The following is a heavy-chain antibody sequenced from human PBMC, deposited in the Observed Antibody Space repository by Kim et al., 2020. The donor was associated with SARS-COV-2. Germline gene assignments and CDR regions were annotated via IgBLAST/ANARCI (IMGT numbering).Heavy chain of an antibody. D-gene: IGHD2-15*01. J-gene: IGHJ6*02. V-gene: IGHV4-34*01. CDR1: GGSFSGYY. CDR2: INHSGST. CDR3: ARTYCSGGSCHFGRGDYYYGYGMDV. Sequence: SETLSLTCAVYGGSFSGYYWSWIRQPPGKGLEWIGEINHSGSTNYNPSLKSRVTISVDTSKNQFSLKLSSVTAADTAVYYCARTYCSGGSCHFGRGDYYYGYGMDVWGQGTTVTVSS.